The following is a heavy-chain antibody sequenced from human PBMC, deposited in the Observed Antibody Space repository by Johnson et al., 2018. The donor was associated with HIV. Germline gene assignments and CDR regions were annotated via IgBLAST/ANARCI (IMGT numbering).Heavy chain of an antibody. CDR2: ISGSGGTT. Sequence: VQLVESGGGLVQPGGSLRLSCAASGFTFRDYYMSWIRQAPGKGLEWVSSISGSGGTTYYADSVKGLFTISRDNSKNSLYLQMANLRAEDPALYYCGRVSTGFTVSGVVILPTGAFDIWGRGTMVTVSS. V-gene: IGHV3-23*04. D-gene: IGHD3-3*01. CDR1: GFTFRDYY. CDR3: GRVSTGFTVSGVVILPTGAFDI. J-gene: IGHJ3*02.